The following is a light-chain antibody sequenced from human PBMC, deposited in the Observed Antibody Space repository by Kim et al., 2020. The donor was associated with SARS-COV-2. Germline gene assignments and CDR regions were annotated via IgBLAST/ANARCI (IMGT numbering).Light chain of an antibody. CDR1: NIGSKS. J-gene: IGLJ3*02. Sequence: SYELTQPPSVSVAPGKTARITCGGNNIGSKSVHWYQQKPGQAPVLVIYYDSDRPSGIPERFSGSNSGNTATLTMSRVEAGDEADYYCQVWDSSSDRVFGGGTQLTVL. V-gene: IGLV3-21*04. CDR2: YDS. CDR3: QVWDSSSDRV.